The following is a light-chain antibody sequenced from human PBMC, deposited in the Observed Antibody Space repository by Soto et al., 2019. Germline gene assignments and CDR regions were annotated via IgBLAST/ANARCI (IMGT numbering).Light chain of an antibody. CDR3: QRLNSYPIT. CDR2: AAS. J-gene: IGKJ5*01. V-gene: IGKV1-9*01. CDR1: QGISSY. Sequence: DIQLTQSPSFLSASVGDRVTITCRASQGISSYLAWYQQKPGKAPKLLIYAASTLQSGVPSRFSGSGSGTEFTLTISSLQPEDFATYSCQRLNSYPITFGQGTRLEIK.